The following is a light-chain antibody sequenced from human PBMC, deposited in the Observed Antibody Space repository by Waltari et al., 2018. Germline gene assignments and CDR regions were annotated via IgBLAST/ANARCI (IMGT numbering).Light chain of an antibody. Sequence: DIQMTQSPSSLSASVGDRVTITCRASQSISNFLNWYQQKPGEAPKLLIYSASTLQSGVPSRFSGAGSGTDFSLTIISLQPEDFASYYCQHSSTTPSTFGQGTKLEIK. CDR2: SAS. V-gene: IGKV1-39*01. CDR1: QSISNF. CDR3: QHSSTTPST. J-gene: IGKJ2*01.